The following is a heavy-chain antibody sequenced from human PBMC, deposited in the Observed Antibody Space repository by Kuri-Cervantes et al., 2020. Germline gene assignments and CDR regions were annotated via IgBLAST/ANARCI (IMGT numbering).Heavy chain of an antibody. Sequence: GGSLRLSCAASGFTFSSYGMNWVRQAPGKGLEWVSSISSSSSYIYYADSVKGRFTISRDNAKNSLYLQMNSLRAEDTAVYYCARVRGGRTRPLGYGMDVWGQGTTVTVSS. V-gene: IGHV3-21*01. CDR3: ARVRGGRTRPLGYGMDV. CDR2: ISSSSSYI. J-gene: IGHJ6*02. CDR1: GFTFSSYG. D-gene: IGHD1-7*01.